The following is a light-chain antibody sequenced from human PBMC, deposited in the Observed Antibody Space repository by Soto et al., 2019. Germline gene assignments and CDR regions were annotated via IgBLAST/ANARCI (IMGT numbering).Light chain of an antibody. CDR1: QSLSSQ. Sequence: EIVLTQSPATPSLSPGERATLSCRASQSLSSQLAWYQQKPGQAPRLLIHDASNRATGIPARFSGSGSATDFTLTISSLEPEDFAVYYCQQRSNWPLTFGGGTKVDIK. V-gene: IGKV3-11*01. CDR2: DAS. CDR3: QQRSNWPLT. J-gene: IGKJ4*01.